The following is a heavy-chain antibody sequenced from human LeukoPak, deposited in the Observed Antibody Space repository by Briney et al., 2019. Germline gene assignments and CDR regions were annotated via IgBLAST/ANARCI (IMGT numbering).Heavy chain of an antibody. CDR2: ISSSSSYI. V-gene: IGHV3-21*01. D-gene: IGHD5-12*01. CDR1: GFTFSGYS. J-gene: IGHJ4*02. Sequence: GGSLRLSCAASGFTFSGYSMNWVRQAPGKGLEWVSSISSSSSYIYYADSVKGRFTISRDNAKNSLYLQMNSLRAEDTAVYYCARAGRGYSGYDYDFLLRYYFDYWGQGTLVTVSS. CDR3: ARAGRGYSGYDYDFLLRYYFDY.